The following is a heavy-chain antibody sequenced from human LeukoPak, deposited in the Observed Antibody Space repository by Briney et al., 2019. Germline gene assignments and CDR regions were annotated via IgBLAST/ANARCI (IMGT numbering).Heavy chain of an antibody. CDR1: GFTFSSYA. CDR2: ISGSGGST. CDR3: AKDPPRTYSSSWSRHFDY. D-gene: IGHD6-13*01. V-gene: IGHV3-23*01. Sequence: PGGSLRLSCAASGFTFSSYAMSWVRQAPGKGLEWVSAISGSGGSTYYADSVKGRFTISRDNSKNTLYLQMNSLRAEDTAVYYCAKDPPRTYSSSWSRHFDYWGQGTLVTVSS. J-gene: IGHJ4*02.